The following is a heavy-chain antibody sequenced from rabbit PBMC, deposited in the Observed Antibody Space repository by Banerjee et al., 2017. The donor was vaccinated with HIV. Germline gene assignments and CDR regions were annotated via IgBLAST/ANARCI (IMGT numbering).Heavy chain of an antibody. CDR3: ARDYGGSGDARITFNL. J-gene: IGHJ4*01. Sequence: QQQLEESGGGLVKPGGTLTLTCKASGIDFSSYYRMCWVRQAPGRGLELIACIYTTSGSTWYASWVNGRFTISRSTSLNTVDLQMTSLTAADTATYFCARDYGGSGDARITFNLWGQGTLVTVS. CDR1: GIDFSSYYR. CDR2: IYTTSGST. V-gene: IGHV1S43*01. D-gene: IGHD4-2*01.